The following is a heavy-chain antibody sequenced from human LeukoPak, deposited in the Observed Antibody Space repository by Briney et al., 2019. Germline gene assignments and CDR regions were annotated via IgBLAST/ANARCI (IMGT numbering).Heavy chain of an antibody. D-gene: IGHD6-19*01. CDR2: IYYSGST. CDR3: ARHRQWLAPFDY. Sequence: PSETLSLTCTVSGGSISSYYWGWIRQPPGKGLEWIGYIYYSGSTNYNPSLKSRVTISVDTSKNQFSLKLSSVTAADTAVYYCARHRQWLAPFDYWGQGTLVTVSS. V-gene: IGHV4-59*08. CDR1: GGSISSYY. J-gene: IGHJ4*02.